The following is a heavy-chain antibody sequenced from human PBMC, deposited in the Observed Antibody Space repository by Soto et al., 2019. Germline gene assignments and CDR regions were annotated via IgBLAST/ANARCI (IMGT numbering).Heavy chain of an antibody. Sequence: EVQLVDSGGGLVKPGGALRLSCAASGFTFSNAWMSWVRQAPGGGLEWVGRIKRNIDGGTTDYAAPVKGRFAISRDDSNSILYLEMNSLRSEDTAVYYCTTVDAVVLNWGQGLLVTVSS. V-gene: IGHV3-15*01. CDR1: GFTFSNAW. J-gene: IGHJ4*02. CDR3: TTVDAVVLN. D-gene: IGHD6-19*01. CDR2: IKRNIDGGTT.